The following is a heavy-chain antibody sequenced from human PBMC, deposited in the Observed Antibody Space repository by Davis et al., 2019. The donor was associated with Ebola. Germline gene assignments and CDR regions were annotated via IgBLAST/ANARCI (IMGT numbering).Heavy chain of an antibody. J-gene: IGHJ4*02. CDR2: LYSAGAS. Sequence: PGGSLRLSCEASGFTISSSYMSWVRRAPGEGLEWVSSLYSAGASYYADFVKGRFTVTRDASKNTLYLQVNSLRAEDTAVYYCARDPSSYDSAGWGFWGQGTLVTVSS. CDR1: GFTISSSY. V-gene: IGHV3-53*01. D-gene: IGHD3-22*01. CDR3: ARDPSSYDSAGWGF.